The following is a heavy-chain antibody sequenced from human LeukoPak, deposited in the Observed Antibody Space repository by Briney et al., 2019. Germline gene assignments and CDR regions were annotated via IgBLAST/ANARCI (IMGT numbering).Heavy chain of an antibody. V-gene: IGHV1-2*02. Sequence: GASVKVSCKASGYTFTGYYMHWVRQAPGQGLEWMGWINPNSGGTNYAQKFQGRVTMTRDTSISTAYMELSRLRSDDTAVYYCARDRGRRDQPPGCWGQGTLVTVSS. CDR3: ARDRGRRDQPPGC. CDR1: GYTFTGYY. D-gene: IGHD2-2*01. CDR2: INPNSGGT. J-gene: IGHJ4*02.